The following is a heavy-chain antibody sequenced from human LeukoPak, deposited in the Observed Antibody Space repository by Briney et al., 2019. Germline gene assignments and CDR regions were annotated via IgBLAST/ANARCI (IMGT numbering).Heavy chain of an antibody. Sequence: AGSLRLSGAASGFTFSNFAMTWLRQAPGKGLQWVSSIVGSSSTYYADSRRGRFTISRDNAKNSLYLQMNSLRAEDTAVYYCARIGAGSSRDYWGQGTLVTVSS. D-gene: IGHD6-13*01. V-gene: IGHV3-21*01. CDR2: IVGSSST. CDR1: GFTFSNFA. CDR3: ARIGAGSSRDY. J-gene: IGHJ4*02.